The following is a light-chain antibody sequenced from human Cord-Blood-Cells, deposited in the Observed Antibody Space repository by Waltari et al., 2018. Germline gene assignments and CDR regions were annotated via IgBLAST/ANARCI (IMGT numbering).Light chain of an antibody. CDR1: QRVNSSY. V-gene: IGKV3-20*01. CDR2: GAS. Sequence: DIVLTPSPGTLSLSPGERATLSCRASQRVNSSYLAWYQQKPGQAPRLLIYGASSRATGIPDRFSGSGSGTDFNLTISRLEPEDFAVYYCQQYGSSPHTFGQGTKVEIK. CDR3: QQYGSSPHT. J-gene: IGKJ1*01.